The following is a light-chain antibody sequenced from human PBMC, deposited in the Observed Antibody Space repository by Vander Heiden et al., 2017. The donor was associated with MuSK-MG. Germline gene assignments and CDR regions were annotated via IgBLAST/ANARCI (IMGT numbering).Light chain of an antibody. Sequence: VFTQSPATLSLSPGERATLSCRASQSVSRYIAWYQQKPGQAPRLLIYDASHRATGIPARFSGSGSGTDFTLTISSLEPEDFAVYYCQQCDSWPTFGGGTKVEIK. CDR2: DAS. CDR3: QQCDSWPT. J-gene: IGKJ4*01. V-gene: IGKV3-11*01. CDR1: QSVSRY.